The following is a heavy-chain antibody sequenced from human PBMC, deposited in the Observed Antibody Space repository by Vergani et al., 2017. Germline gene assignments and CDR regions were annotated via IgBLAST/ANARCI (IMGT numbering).Heavy chain of an antibody. CDR2: IIPKFGTA. D-gene: IGHD1-26*01. J-gene: IGHJ3*02. V-gene: IGHV1-69*13. CDR3: ARDGSGSYLDHDAFDI. CDR1: GGNFSTDA. Sequence: QVHLVQSGAEVQKPGSSVKVSCKASGGNFSTDAFSWVRQAPGQGLEWMGRIIPKFGTANYAERFQGRVTITADESTSTAYMELSSLRSEDTAVYYCARDGSGSYLDHDAFDIWGQGTMVTVSS.